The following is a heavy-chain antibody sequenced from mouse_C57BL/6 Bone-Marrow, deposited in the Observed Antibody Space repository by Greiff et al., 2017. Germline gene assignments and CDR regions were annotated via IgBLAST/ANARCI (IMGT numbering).Heavy chain of an antibody. D-gene: IGHD2-2*01. CDR1: GFTFSDYY. V-gene: IGHV5-12*01. J-gene: IGHJ3*01. Sequence: EVMLVESGGGLVQPGGSLKLSCAASGFTFSDYYMYWVRQTPEKRLEWVAYISNGGGSTYYPDTVKGRFTISRDNAKNTLYLQMSRLKSEDTAMYYCARLRRYGWGRFAYWGQGTLVTVSA. CDR2: ISNGGGST. CDR3: ARLRRYGWGRFAY.